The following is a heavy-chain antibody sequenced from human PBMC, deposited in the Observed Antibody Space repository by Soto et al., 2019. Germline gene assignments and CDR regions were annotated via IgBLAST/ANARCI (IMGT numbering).Heavy chain of an antibody. CDR3: ARDLVGGSGWYRGAFDI. J-gene: IGHJ3*02. D-gene: IGHD6-19*01. CDR1: GGSISSGGYY. Sequence: SETLSLTCTVSGGSISSGGYYWSWIRQHPGKGLEWIGYIYYSGSTYYNPSLKSRVTISVDTFKNQFSLKLSSVTAADTAVYYCARDLVGGSGWYRGAFDIWGQGTMVTVSS. CDR2: IYYSGST. V-gene: IGHV4-31*03.